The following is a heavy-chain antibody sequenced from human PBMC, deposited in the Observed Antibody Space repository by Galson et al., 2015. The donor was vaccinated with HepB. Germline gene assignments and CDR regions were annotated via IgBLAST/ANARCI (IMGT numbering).Heavy chain of an antibody. CDR3: ARGHLRSQSTSVFGMGGDY. V-gene: IGHV4-34*01. CDR1: GGSFSGYY. D-gene: IGHD1-26*01. J-gene: IGHJ4*02. CDR2: INRSGST. Sequence: ETLSLTCAVYGGSFSGYYWSWIRQPPGKGLEWIGEINRSGSTNYNPSLKIRLTISVDTSKNQFSLNLRSVTVADTAVYYCARGHLRSQSTSVFGMGGDYWGQGTLVTVSS.